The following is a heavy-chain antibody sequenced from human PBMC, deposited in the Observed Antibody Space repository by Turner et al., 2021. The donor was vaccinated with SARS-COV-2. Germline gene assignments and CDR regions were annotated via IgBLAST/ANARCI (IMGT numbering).Heavy chain of an antibody. CDR2: IFYRGIT. D-gene: IGHD5-12*01. V-gene: IGHV4-30-4*01. Sequence: QVQLQESGPGLVKPSQTLSLTCTVSDSSLTTRNQYWSCIRQFHGKGLEWIGYIFYRGITYYNPSISGRISISVDTSKRQFSLSLSSGTAADTAVYYCARSARVAITGSGDYFDNGGQGTMVTVSS. CDR1: DSSLTTRNQY. CDR3: ARSARVAITGSGDYFDN. J-gene: IGHJ4*02.